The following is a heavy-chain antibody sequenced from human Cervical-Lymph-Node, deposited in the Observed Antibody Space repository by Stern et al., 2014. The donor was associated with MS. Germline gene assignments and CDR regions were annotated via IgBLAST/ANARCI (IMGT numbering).Heavy chain of an antibody. CDR3: ARTPYDFWSGYYLHDY. Sequence: VHLVESGPGLVKPSQTLSLTCTVSGGSISSGGYYWSWIRQHPGKGLEWIGYIYYSGSTYYNPSLKSRVTISVDTSKNQFSLKLSSVTAADTAVYYCARTPYDFWSGYYLHDYWGQGTLVTVSS. D-gene: IGHD3-3*01. V-gene: IGHV4-31*03. J-gene: IGHJ4*02. CDR1: GGSISSGGYY. CDR2: IYYSGST.